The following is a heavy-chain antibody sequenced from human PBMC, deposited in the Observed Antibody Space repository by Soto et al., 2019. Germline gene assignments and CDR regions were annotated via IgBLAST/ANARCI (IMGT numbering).Heavy chain of an antibody. J-gene: IGHJ6*02. Sequence: GGSLKISCQGSGYSFPRYWIGWGRQKPGKGLECMGIIYPGHPDTRYSPSFQGQVTISADKSISTAYLQWSSLKASDTAMYYCARRLGYSSGWAGMDVWGQGTTVTV. CDR3: ARRLGYSSGWAGMDV. D-gene: IGHD6-19*01. CDR1: GYSFPRYW. V-gene: IGHV5-51*01. CDR2: IYPGHPDT.